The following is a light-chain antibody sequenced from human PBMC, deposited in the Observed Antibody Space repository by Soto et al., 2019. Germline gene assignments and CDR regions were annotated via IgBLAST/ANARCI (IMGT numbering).Light chain of an antibody. CDR3: QHYEWSLTWT. CDR2: GAS. CDR1: QTISSSF. J-gene: IGKJ1*01. Sequence: EIVWTQSPGTLSLSPGERATLSCRASQTISSSFLAWYQQKRGQAPRLLIYGASTKATGVPDRFSGSESGTDFTLTISELEPEDFAVYYCQHYEWSLTWTFGQGTKVEI. V-gene: IGKV3-20*01.